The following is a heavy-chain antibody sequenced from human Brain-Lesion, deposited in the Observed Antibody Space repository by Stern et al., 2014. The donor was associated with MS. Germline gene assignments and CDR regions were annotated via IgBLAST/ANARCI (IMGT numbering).Heavy chain of an antibody. D-gene: IGHD3-10*01. Sequence: VQLVQSGGVLVQPGGSLRLSCAASGFTFSNYWMHWVRQAPGKGLVWVSRVNNDGRRTSYADSVKGRFTMSRDNAKNTLYLQMNSLRVEDTAIYYCARGERWFDSWGQGTLVTVSS. V-gene: IGHV3-74*02. CDR3: ARGERWFDS. J-gene: IGHJ5*01. CDR2: VNNDGRRT. CDR1: GFTFSNYW.